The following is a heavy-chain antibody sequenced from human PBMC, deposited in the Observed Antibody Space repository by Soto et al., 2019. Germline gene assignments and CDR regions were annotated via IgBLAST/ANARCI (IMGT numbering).Heavy chain of an antibody. J-gene: IGHJ3*02. D-gene: IGHD6-13*01. CDR1: GGSISNYY. V-gene: IGHV4-59*01. CDR2: IYYSGST. Sequence: SETLSLTCTVSGGSISNYYWSWIRQPPGKGLEWIGYIYYSGSTNYNPSLKSRVTISVDTSKNQFSLKLTSVTAAGTAVYWCARTYSSSGMRTFDIWGQGTMVTVSS. CDR3: ARTYSSSGMRTFDI.